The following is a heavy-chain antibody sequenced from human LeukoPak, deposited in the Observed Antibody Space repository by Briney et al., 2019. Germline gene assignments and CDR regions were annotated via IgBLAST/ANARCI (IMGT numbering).Heavy chain of an antibody. D-gene: IGHD3-3*01. CDR2: IYTSGST. Sequence: PSETLSLTCTVSGGSISSYYWSWIRQPAGKGLEWIGRIYTSGSTNYNPSLKSRVTISVDTSKKQFSLKLNSLTAADTAVYYCARVRTTFGVFADYWGQGALVTVSS. J-gene: IGHJ4*02. V-gene: IGHV4-4*07. CDR3: ARVRTTFGVFADY. CDR1: GGSISSYY.